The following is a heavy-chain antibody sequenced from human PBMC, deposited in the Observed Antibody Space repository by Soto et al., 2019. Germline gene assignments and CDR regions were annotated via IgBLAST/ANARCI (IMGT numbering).Heavy chain of an antibody. CDR2: ISGSGGST. V-gene: IGHV3-23*01. D-gene: IGHD3-10*01. CDR3: AKLGSGGYYNLNWFDP. Sequence: GGSLRLSCAASGFTFSSYAMSWVRQAPGKGLEWVSAISGSGGSTYYADSVKGRFTISRDNSKNTLYLQMNSLRAEDTAVYYCAKLGSGGYYNLNWFDPWGQGTLVTVSS. J-gene: IGHJ5*02. CDR1: GFTFSSYA.